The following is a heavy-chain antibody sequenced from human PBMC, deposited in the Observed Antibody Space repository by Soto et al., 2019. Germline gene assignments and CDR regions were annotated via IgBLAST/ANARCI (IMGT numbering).Heavy chain of an antibody. CDR3: ARDREYCSGGRCYETGSDY. CDR2: ISSSSTTI. D-gene: IGHD2-15*01. J-gene: IGHJ4*02. Sequence: EVHLVESGGDLVQPGGSLRLSCVASGFSFSSYSMNWVRQAPGKGLEWVSDISSSSTTIDYADSVKGRFTISRHNAKNSRYLQMNSLRAEDTAVYYCARDREYCSGGRCYETGSDYWGQGTLVTVSS. V-gene: IGHV3-48*01. CDR1: GFSFSSYS.